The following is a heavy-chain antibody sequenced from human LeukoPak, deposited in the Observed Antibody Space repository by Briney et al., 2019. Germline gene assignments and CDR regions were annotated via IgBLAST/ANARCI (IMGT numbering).Heavy chain of an antibody. CDR1: GYTFTSYD. Sequence: ASVKVSCKASGYTFTSYDINCVRQATGQGLEWMGWMNPNSGNTGYAQKFKGRVTMTRHTSISTAYMELSSLRSEDTAVYYCASPSRGFWSARYYGMDVWGHGTTVTVSS. CDR3: ASPSRGFWSARYYGMDV. V-gene: IGHV1-8*01. CDR2: MNPNSGNT. D-gene: IGHD3-3*01. J-gene: IGHJ6*02.